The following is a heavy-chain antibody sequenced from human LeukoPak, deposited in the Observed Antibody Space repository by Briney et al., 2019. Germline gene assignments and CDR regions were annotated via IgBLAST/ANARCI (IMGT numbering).Heavy chain of an antibody. Sequence: ASVTLSCKASGYTFTSYYMHWVRQAPGQGLEWMGIINPSGGSTSYAQKFQGRVTMTRDTSTSTVYMELSSLRSEDTAVYYCAREDIGGADYYYMVVWSKGTTVTVSS. J-gene: IGHJ6*03. V-gene: IGHV1-46*01. D-gene: IGHD1-26*01. CDR2: INPSGGST. CDR1: GYTFTSYY. CDR3: AREDIGGADYYYMVV.